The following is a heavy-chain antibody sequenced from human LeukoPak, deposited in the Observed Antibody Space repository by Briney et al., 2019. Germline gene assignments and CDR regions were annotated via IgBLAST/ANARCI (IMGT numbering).Heavy chain of an antibody. D-gene: IGHD6-13*01. CDR1: GYTLTELS. Sequence: ASVKVSCKVSGYTLTELSMHWVRRAPGKGLEWMGGFDPEDGETIYAQKFQGRVTMTEDTSTDTAYMELSSLRSEDTAVYYCATGWKAAAGTGYWGQGTLVTVSS. V-gene: IGHV1-24*01. J-gene: IGHJ4*02. CDR3: ATGWKAAAGTGY. CDR2: FDPEDGET.